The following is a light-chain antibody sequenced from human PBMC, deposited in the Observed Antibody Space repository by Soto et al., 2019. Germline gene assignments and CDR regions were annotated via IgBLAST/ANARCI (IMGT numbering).Light chain of an antibody. Sequence: EILITQSPATLSVSPGERVTLSCRASQSVSSNLAWYQHKPGQAPRLLIYGASTRATGIPARLSGSGSGTEFTLTIRSLQSEDFAVYYCQQYIQWPEFGQGTKVDIK. CDR2: GAS. CDR3: QQYIQWPE. CDR1: QSVSSN. V-gene: IGKV3-15*01. J-gene: IGKJ1*01.